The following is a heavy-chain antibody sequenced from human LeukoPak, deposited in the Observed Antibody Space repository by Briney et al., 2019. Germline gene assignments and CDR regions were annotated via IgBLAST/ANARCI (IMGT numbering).Heavy chain of an antibody. CDR1: GLTFSIYA. J-gene: IGHJ6*02. D-gene: IGHD1-1*01. V-gene: IGHV3-23*01. CDR2: ISGSGGST. Sequence: GGSLRLSCAASGLTFSIYAMSWVRQAPGKGLEWVSAISGSGGSTYYADSVKGRFTISRDNSKNTLYLQMNSLRAEDTAVYYCAKDMEVFYYYGMDVWGQGTTVTVSS. CDR3: AKDMEVFYYYGMDV.